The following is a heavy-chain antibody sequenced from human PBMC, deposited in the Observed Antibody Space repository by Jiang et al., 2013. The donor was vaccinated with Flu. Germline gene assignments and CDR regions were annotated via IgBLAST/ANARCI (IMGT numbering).Heavy chain of an antibody. CDR2: IDWDDDK. D-gene: IGHD3-16*01. CDR1: GFSLSTTGMR. V-gene: IGHV2-70*04. J-gene: IGHJ4*02. CDR3: ARLGGTGELDY. Sequence: KPTQTLTLTCTFSGFSLSTTGMRVSWIRQPPGKALEWLARIDWDDDKFYSTSLKARLTISKDTSKNQVVLTMTNMDPVDTATYYCARLGGTGELDYWGQGTLVTVSS.